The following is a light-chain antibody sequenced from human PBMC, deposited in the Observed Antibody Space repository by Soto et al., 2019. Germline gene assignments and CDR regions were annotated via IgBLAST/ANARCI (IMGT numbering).Light chain of an antibody. Sequence: ALTQPASVSGSPGQSITISCTGTSSDVGGYNYVSWYQQHPGKAPKLMIFEVNNRPSGVSNRFSGSKSGNTASLTISGLQAEDEADYYCSSYTINSTLVFGGGTQLTVL. CDR3: SSYTINSTLV. J-gene: IGLJ3*02. V-gene: IGLV2-14*01. CDR2: EVN. CDR1: SSDVGGYNY.